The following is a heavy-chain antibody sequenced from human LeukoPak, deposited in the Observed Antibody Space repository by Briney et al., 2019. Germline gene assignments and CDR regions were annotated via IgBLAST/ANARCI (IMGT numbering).Heavy chain of an antibody. CDR1: GFSVSSSF. J-gene: IGHJ6*02. V-gene: IGHV3-66*01. CDR3: ARDGGELTAQNYYYYGMDV. D-gene: IGHD1-26*01. Sequence: GGSLRLSCAVSGFSVSSSFMSWVRQAPGKGLEWVSVIYSGGSTYYADSVKGRFTISRDNSKNTLYLQMNSLRAEDTAVYYCARDGGELTAQNYYYYGMDVWGQGTTVTVSS. CDR2: IYSGGST.